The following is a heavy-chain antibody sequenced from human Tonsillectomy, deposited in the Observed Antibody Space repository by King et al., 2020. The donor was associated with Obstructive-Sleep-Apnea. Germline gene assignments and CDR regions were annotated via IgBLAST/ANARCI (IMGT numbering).Heavy chain of an antibody. V-gene: IGHV3-64D*06. J-gene: IGHJ4*02. Sequence: QLVQSGGGLVQPGGFLRLSCSASGFTFGIRAIHWFRHAPGKGLAFVSEINDKGCYTFYPDSVKVRVTISRYNSKNTLYLQMTSLRAEATALYSCGKDADWYWSFDYWGQGTLVTVSS. CDR1: GFTFGIRA. CDR3: GKDADWYWSFDY. CDR2: INDKGCYT. D-gene: IGHD2-8*02.